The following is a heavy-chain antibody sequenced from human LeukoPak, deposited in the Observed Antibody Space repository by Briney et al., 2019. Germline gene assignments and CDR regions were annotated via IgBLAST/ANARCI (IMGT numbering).Heavy chain of an antibody. CDR1: GYTFASYY. V-gene: IGHV1-46*01. D-gene: IGHD2-15*01. J-gene: IGHJ4*02. CDR3: ARVPEVCRGGSCSDYVLDY. Sequence: VASVKVSCKASGYTFASYYMHWVRQAPGQGLEWMGIINPSGGSTSYTQKFQGRVTMTRDTSTSTVYMELSSLRSEDAAVYYCARVPEVCRGGSCSDYVLDYWGQGTLVTVSS. CDR2: INPSGGST.